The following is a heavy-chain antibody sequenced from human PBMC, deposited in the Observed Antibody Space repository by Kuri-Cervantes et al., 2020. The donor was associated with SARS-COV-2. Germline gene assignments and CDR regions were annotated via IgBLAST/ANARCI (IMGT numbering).Heavy chain of an antibody. CDR2: MNPNSGNT. J-gene: IGHJ6*03. D-gene: IGHD5-24*01. CDR1: GYTFTSYD. V-gene: IGHV1-8*02. Sequence: ASVKVSCKASGYTFTSYDINWVRQATGQGLEWMGWMNPNSGNTGYAQKFQGRVTMTRNTSISTAYMELSSLRSEDTAVYYCATAGDGLNYYYYMDVWGKGTTVTVSS. CDR3: ATAGDGLNYYYYMDV.